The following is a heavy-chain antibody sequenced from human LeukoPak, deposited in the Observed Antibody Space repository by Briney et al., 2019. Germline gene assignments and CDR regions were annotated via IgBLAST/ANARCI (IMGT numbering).Heavy chain of an antibody. CDR1: GYTFTGYY. V-gene: IGHV1-2*02. CDR3: ARDRGSSWAWFDP. Sequence: ASVKVSCKASGYTFTGYYMHWVRQAPGQGLEWMGWINPNSGGTNYAQKLQGRVTMTTDTSTSTAYMELRSLRSDDTAVYYCARDRGSSWAWFDPWGQGTLVTVSS. CDR2: INPNSGGT. D-gene: IGHD6-13*01. J-gene: IGHJ5*02.